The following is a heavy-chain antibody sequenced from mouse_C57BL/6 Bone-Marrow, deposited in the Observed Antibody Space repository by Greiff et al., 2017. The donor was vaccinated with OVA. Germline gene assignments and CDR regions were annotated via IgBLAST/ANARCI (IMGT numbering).Heavy chain of an antibody. CDR2: IDPSDSYT. V-gene: IGHV1-50*01. CDR1: GYTFTSYW. J-gene: IGHJ3*01. Sequence: QVQLQQPGAELVKPGASVKLSCKASGYTFTSYWMQWVKQRPGQGLEWIGEIDPSDSYTNYNQKFKGKATLTVDTSSSTAYMQLSSLTSGDTAVCNYARRFAYWGQGTLVTVAA. CDR3: ARRFAY.